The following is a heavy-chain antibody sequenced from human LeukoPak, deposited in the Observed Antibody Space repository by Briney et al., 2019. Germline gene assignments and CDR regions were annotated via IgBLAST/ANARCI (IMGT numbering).Heavy chain of an antibody. CDR3: ANPWGSGWYFDL. CDR2: ISNDERNK. J-gene: IGHJ2*01. V-gene: IGHV3-30*04. Sequence: GGSLRLSCAASGFTFTNFAMHWVRQAPGKGLEWVSVISNDERNKYYADSVKGRFTISRDNSKNTLYLQMSSLRAEDTAVYYCANPWGSGWYFDLWGRGTLVTVSS. D-gene: IGHD7-27*01. CDR1: GFTFTNFA.